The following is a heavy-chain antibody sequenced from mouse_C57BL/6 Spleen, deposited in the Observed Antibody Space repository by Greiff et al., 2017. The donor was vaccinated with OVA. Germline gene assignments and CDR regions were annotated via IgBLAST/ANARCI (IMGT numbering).Heavy chain of an antibody. CDR1: GFNIKDDY. CDR2: IDPENGDT. CDR3: TGSYDFDY. V-gene: IGHV14-4*01. D-gene: IGHD1-1*01. J-gene: IGHJ2*01. Sequence: VQLKESGAELVRPGASVKLSCTASGFNIKDDYMHWVKQRPEQGLEWIGWIDPENGDTEYASKFQGKATITADTSSNTAYLQLSSLTSEDTAVYYCTGSYDFDYWGQGTTLTVSS.